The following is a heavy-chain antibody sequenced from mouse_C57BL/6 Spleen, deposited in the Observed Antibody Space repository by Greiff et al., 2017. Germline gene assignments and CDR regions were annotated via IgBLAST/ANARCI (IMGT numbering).Heavy chain of an antibody. CDR2: IHPNSGST. D-gene: IGHD4-1*01. V-gene: IGHV1-64*01. CDR1: GYTFTSYW. J-gene: IGHJ3*01. Sequence: QVQLKQPGAELVKPGASVKLSCKASGYTFTSYWMHWVKQRPGQGLEWIGMIHPNSGSTNYNEKFKSKATLTVDKSSSTAYMQLSSLTSEDSAVYYCASGLTGPLFAYWGQGTLVTVSA. CDR3: ASGLTGPLFAY.